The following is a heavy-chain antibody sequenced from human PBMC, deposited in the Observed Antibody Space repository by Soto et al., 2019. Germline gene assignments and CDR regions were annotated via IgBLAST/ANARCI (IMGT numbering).Heavy chain of an antibody. Sequence: GGSLRLSCAASGFTFSSYSMNWVRQAPGKGLEWVSSISSSSSYIYYADSVKGRFTISRDKAKNSLYLQMNSLRAEDTAVYYCARAQQLVHLSGAPDYWGQGTLVTVSS. D-gene: IGHD6-13*01. CDR1: GFTFSSYS. J-gene: IGHJ4*02. CDR2: ISSSSSYI. CDR3: ARAQQLVHLSGAPDY. V-gene: IGHV3-21*01.